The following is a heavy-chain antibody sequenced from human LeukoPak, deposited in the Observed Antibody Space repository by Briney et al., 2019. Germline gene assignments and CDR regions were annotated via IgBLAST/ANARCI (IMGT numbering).Heavy chain of an antibody. CDR1: GFTFSSYS. CDR2: ISSSSSYI. J-gene: IGHJ3*02. CDR3: ARSREMATITDAFDI. D-gene: IGHD5-24*01. V-gene: IGHV3-21*01. Sequence: GVSLRLSCAASGFTFSSYSMNWVRQAPGKGLEWVSSISSSSSYIYYADSVKGRFTISRDNAKNSLYLQMNSLRAEDTAVYYCARSREMATITDAFDIWGQGTMVTVSS.